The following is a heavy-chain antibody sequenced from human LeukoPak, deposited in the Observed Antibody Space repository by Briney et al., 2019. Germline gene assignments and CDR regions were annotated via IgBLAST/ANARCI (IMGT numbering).Heavy chain of an antibody. Sequence: ESGPTMVNPTQTLTLTCTFSGFSLSTSGVGVGWIRQPPAKALEWLALIYWNGDKRYRPSLKSRLPITKDTSKNQVVLTMTSMDPVDTATYYCAHREDTATLDYWGQGTLVTVSS. V-gene: IGHV2-5*01. J-gene: IGHJ4*02. CDR2: IYWNGDK. CDR3: AHREDTATLDY. D-gene: IGHD5-18*01. CDR1: GFSLSTSGVG.